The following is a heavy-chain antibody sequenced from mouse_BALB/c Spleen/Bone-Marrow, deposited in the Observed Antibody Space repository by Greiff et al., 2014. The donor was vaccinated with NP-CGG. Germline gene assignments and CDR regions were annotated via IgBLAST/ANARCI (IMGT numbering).Heavy chain of an antibody. D-gene: IGHD2-4*01. V-gene: IGHV5-17*02. CDR1: GFTFSSFG. Sequence: VQLKESGGGLVQPGGSRKLSCAASGFTFSSFGMHWVRQAPEKGLEWVAYISSGSSTIYYADTVKGRFTISRDNPKNTLFPQMTSLRSEDTAMYYCTRKGALITHYYAMDYWGQGTSVTVSS. CDR2: ISSGSSTI. CDR3: TRKGALITHYYAMDY. J-gene: IGHJ4*01.